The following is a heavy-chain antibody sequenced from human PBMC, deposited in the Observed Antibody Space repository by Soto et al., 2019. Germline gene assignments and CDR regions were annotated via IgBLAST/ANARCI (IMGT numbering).Heavy chain of an antibody. CDR2: ISGSGGST. D-gene: IGHD6-13*01. V-gene: IGHV3-23*01. Sequence: EVQLLESGGGLVQPGGSLRLSCAASGFTFSNYAVTWVRQAPGKGLEWVSTISGSGGSTYYADSVKGRFTISRDNSKNTLELQMNSRRAEDTAVYYCAKDQGSSWYEIDYWGQGTLVTVSS. CDR3: AKDQGSSWYEIDY. CDR1: GFTFSNYA. J-gene: IGHJ4*02.